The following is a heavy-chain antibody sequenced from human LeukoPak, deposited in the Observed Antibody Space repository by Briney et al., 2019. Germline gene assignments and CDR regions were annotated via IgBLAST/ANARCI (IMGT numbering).Heavy chain of an antibody. CDR2: IYITGST. CDR1: NGSVSPYY. V-gene: IGHV4-4*07. J-gene: IGHJ4*02. CDR3: ARGSRRSYFDY. Sequence: SETLSLTCTVSNGSVSPYYWSWIRQPAGQGLEWIGRIYITGSTTYSSSLKSRVTMSIDKSKNQFSLNLSSVPAADTAVYFCARGSRRSYFDYWGPGALVLVSS.